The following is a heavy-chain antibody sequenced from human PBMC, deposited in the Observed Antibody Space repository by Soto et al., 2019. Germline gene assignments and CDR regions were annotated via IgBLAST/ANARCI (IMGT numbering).Heavy chain of an antibody. Sequence: ASVKVSCKVSGYTLTELSMHWVRQAPGKGLEWMGGFDPEDGETIYAQKFQGRVTMTEDTSTDTAYMELSSLRSEDTAVYYCATIGVVVAADAFDIWGQGTMVTVSS. V-gene: IGHV1-24*01. CDR3: ATIGVVVAADAFDI. CDR2: FDPEDGET. CDR1: GYTLTELS. D-gene: IGHD2-15*01. J-gene: IGHJ3*02.